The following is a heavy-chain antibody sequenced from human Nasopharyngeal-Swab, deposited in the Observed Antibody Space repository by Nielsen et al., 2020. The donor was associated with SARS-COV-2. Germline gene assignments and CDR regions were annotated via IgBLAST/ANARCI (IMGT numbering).Heavy chain of an antibody. D-gene: IGHD6-19*01. J-gene: IGHJ6*02. CDR3: ARDPSSGWYPSYYYGMDV. V-gene: IGHV3-7*01. CDR2: IKQDGSEK. CDR1: GFTFSSYW. Sequence: GGSLRLSCAASGFTFSSYWMSWVRQAPRKGLEWVANIKQDGSEKYYVDSVKGRFTISRDNAKNSLYLQMNSLRAEDTAVYYCARDPSSGWYPSYYYGMDVWGQGTTVTVSS.